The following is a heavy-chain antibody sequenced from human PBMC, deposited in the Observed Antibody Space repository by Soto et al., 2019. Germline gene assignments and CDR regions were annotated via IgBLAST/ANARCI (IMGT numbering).Heavy chain of an antibody. CDR3: ARHVQRVYGIVGATPAGGMDV. CDR1: GGSISSSSYY. D-gene: IGHD1-26*01. Sequence: QLQLQESGPGLVKPSETLSLTCTVSGGSISSSSYYWGWIRQPPGTGLEWIGSIYYSGSTYYNPSLKSRVTRSREASKNHLPLKLNSVTAADTAVYDCARHVQRVYGIVGATPAGGMDVWGQGTTLTASS. CDR2: IYYSGST. J-gene: IGHJ6*02. V-gene: IGHV4-39*01.